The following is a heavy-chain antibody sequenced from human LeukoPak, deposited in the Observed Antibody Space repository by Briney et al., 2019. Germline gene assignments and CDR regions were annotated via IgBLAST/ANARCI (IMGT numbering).Heavy chain of an antibody. CDR3: GRYNSGYYYYFDY. J-gene: IGHJ4*02. CDR1: GYSISNGYY. CDR2: IYHGGST. Sequence: KPSETLSLTCAVSGYSISNGYYWGWIRHPPGKGLAWIGSIYHGGSTYYNPSLKSRVTISVDTSKNQFSLKLSSVTAADTAVYYCGRYNSGYYYYFDYWGQGTLVTVSS. D-gene: IGHD3-22*01. V-gene: IGHV4-38-2*01.